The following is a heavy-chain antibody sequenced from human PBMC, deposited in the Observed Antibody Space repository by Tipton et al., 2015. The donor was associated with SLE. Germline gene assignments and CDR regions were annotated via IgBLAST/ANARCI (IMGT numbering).Heavy chain of an antibody. V-gene: IGHV4-61*02. J-gene: IGHJ4*02. CDR2: SSGSA. CDR3: ARDHYGSLDY. CDR1: GASVSSIFHQ. D-gene: IGHD3-16*01. Sequence: LRLSCTVSGASVSSIFHQWSWIRQPAREGLEWIWHSSGSATYNPSLKSRVTISVDTSKNQFSLKMTSVTAADTAVYYCARDHYGSLDYWGQGMLVTVSS.